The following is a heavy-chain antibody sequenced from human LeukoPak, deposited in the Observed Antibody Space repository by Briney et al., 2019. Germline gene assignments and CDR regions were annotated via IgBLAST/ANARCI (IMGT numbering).Heavy chain of an antibody. D-gene: IGHD3-16*02. J-gene: IGHJ3*01. CDR3: ARDIELST. CDR1: GFTFSDSA. Sequence: GGSLRLSCVASGFTFSDSAMSWVRQAPGKGLEWVSLINFSGTNAYYADSVKGRFTISRDNSKDTVYLQMNSLRAEDTAIYNCARDIELSTWGLGTKVTASS. CDR2: INFSGTNA. V-gene: IGHV3-23*01.